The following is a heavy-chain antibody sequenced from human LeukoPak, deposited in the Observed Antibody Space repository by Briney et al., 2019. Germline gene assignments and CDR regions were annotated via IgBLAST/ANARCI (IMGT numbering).Heavy chain of an antibody. V-gene: IGHV1-18*01. CDR2: ISAYNGNT. CDR1: GYTFTSYG. D-gene: IGHD4-17*01. J-gene: IGHJ3*02. CDR3: ARDASALRRAFDI. Sequence: ASVKASCKASGYTFTSYGISWVRQAPGQGLEWMGWISAYNGNTNYAQKLQGRVTMTTDTSTSTAYMELRSLRSDDTTVYYCARDASALRRAFDIWGQGTMVTVSS.